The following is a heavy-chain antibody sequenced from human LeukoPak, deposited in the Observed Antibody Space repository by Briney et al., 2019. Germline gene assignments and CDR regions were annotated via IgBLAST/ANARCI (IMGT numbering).Heavy chain of an antibody. CDR3: ARGVVGATSYYFDY. CDR2: ISRNSGGT. CDR1: GYTFTGYY. D-gene: IGHD1-26*01. Sequence: ASVKVSCKASGYTFTGYYMHWVRQAPGQGLEWMGWISRNSGGTNYAQKFQGRVTMTRDTSISTVYMELSRLRSDDTAVYYCARGVVGATSYYFDYWGQGTLVTVSS. V-gene: IGHV1-2*02. J-gene: IGHJ4*02.